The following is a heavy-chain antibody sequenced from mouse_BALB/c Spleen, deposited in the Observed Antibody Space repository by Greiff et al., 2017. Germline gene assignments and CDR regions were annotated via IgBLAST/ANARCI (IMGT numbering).Heavy chain of an antibody. Sequence: VKVVESGPGLVAPSQSLSITCTVSGFSLTSYGVHWVRQPPGKGLEWLGVIWAGGSTNYNSALMSRLSISKDNSKSQVFLKMNSLQTDDTAMYYCARDQAYYRYDGAWFAYWGQGTLVTVSA. J-gene: IGHJ3*01. V-gene: IGHV2-9*02. D-gene: IGHD2-14*01. CDR1: GFSLTSYG. CDR3: ARDQAYYRYDGAWFAY. CDR2: IWAGGST.